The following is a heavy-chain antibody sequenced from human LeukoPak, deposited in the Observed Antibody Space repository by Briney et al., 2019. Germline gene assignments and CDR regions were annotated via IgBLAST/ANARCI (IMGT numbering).Heavy chain of an antibody. J-gene: IGHJ4*02. CDR3: ARAQYYLDS. CDR1: GFPFSSYA. V-gene: IGHV3-23*01. Sequence: GGSLRLSCAASGFPFSSYAMTWVRQPPGKGLEGVSGISRGGDVSYYADAVKGRFTIYRDNSKNALYLQMNSLRAEDTAVYYCARAQYYLDSWGQGILVTVSS. CDR2: ISRGGDVS.